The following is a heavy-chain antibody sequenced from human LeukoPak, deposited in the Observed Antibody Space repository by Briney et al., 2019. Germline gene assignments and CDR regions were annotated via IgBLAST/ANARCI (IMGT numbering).Heavy chain of an antibody. D-gene: IGHD2-21*02. CDR2: IYYSGST. V-gene: IGHV4-59*01. CDR3: ARAAYCGGDCYSPEYYFDY. Sequence: SETLSLTCTVSAGSISSYYWSWIRQPPGKGLEWIGYIYYSGSTNYNPSLKSRVTISVDTSKNQFSLKLSSVTAADTAVYYCARAAYCGGDCYSPEYYFDYWGQGTLVTVSS. J-gene: IGHJ4*02. CDR1: AGSISSYY.